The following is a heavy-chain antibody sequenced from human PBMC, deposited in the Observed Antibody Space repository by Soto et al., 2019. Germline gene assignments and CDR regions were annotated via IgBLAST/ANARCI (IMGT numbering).Heavy chain of an antibody. CDR3: ARLLYIFDDFQPLLAY. CDR1: GASITNIRSY. Sequence: SETLSLTCTVSGASITNIRSYWAWIRQPPGEALEWIGSIYYSGSTFYNPSLKSRVTMSVDTSKNQFSLRLTSVTAADTAVYYCARLLYIFDDFQPLLAYCGQGSLVPGSS. J-gene: IGHJ4*02. CDR2: IYYSGST. V-gene: IGHV4-39*01. D-gene: IGHD2-8*01.